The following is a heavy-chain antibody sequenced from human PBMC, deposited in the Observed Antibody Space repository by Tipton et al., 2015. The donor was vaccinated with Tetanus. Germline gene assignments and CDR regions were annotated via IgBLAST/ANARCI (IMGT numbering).Heavy chain of an antibody. D-gene: IGHD3-22*01. V-gene: IGHV5-51*01. J-gene: IGHJ5*02. Sequence: QLVQSGAEVKKPGESLKISCKGSGYSFTSYWIGWVRQMPGKGLEWMGIIYPGDSDTRYSPSFQGQVTISADKSISTAYLQWSSLKASDTVMYYCARHLPYDSSGYYYRVGRFDPWGQGTLVTVSS. CDR2: IYPGDSDT. CDR3: ARHLPYDSSGYYYRVGRFDP. CDR1: GYSFTSYW.